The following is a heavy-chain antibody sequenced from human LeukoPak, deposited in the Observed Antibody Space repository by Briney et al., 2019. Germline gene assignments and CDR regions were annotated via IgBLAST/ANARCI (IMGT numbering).Heavy chain of an antibody. Sequence: GGSLRLSCAASGFTVSRKSISWVRQAPGKGLEWVSVIYSGDSAYYAGSVKGRFTISRDNSKNTLYLQMKSLRAEDTAVYYCASRQVGAPTGFDLWGQGTLVTVSS. CDR1: GFTVSRKS. D-gene: IGHD1-26*01. J-gene: IGHJ5*02. V-gene: IGHV3-53*01. CDR3: ASRQVGAPTGFDL. CDR2: IYSGDSA.